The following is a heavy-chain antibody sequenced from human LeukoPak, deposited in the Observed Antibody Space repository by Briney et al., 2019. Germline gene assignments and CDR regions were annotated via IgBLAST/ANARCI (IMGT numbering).Heavy chain of an antibody. CDR2: INPSGGST. Sequence: ASVKVSCKASGYTFTSYYMHWVRQAPGQGLEWMGIINPSGGSTSYAQKFQGRVTMTRDTSTSTVYMELSSLRSEDTAVYYCVRLVGDLDAFDIWGQGTMVTVSS. D-gene: IGHD2-2*01. J-gene: IGHJ3*02. CDR1: GYTFTSYY. V-gene: IGHV1-46*03. CDR3: VRLVGDLDAFDI.